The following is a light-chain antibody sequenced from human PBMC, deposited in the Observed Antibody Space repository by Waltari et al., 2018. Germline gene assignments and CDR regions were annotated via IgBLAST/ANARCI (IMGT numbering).Light chain of an antibody. V-gene: IGKV1-8*01. CDR1: QGVSSY. CDR3: EQYYAYPPT. J-gene: IGKJ1*01. Sequence: AIRMTQSPSSFAASTGDRVTITCRASQGVSSYLAWYQQKPGNAPKLLIYAVSTLQSGVPSRFSGSGSGTEFTLTISCLQSEDFATYYCEQYYAYPPTFGQGTKVEIK. CDR2: AVS.